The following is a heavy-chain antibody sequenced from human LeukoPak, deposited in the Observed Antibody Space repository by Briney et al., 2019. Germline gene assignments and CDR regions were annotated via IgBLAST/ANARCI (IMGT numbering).Heavy chain of an antibody. J-gene: IGHJ4*02. D-gene: IGHD3-22*01. Sequence: GGSLRLSCAASGFTFSSYWMTWVRQAPGKGLEWVANIKQDGSENYSVYSVKGRFTISRDNANNSLYLQMNSLRAEDTATYYCSRDRRAYDSSGYYDYWGQGTLVTVSS. V-gene: IGHV3-7*04. CDR1: GFTFSSYW. CDR2: IKQDGSEN. CDR3: SRDRRAYDSSGYYDY.